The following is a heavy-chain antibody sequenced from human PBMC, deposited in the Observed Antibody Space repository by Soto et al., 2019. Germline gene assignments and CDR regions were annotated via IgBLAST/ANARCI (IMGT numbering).Heavy chain of an antibody. CDR1: VGSFSGYY. D-gene: IGHD3-10*01. J-gene: IGHJ6*02. V-gene: IGHV4-34*01. Sequence: SETLSLGCAVDVGSFSGYYWSWIRQPRGKGRGWVGEINHSGSNNYNPSLKSPVTTSVDTSKTQFSLKLRYVTAADTAVSYCASRPLLWFGENYYYGMDVWGQGTTVT. CDR3: ASRPLLWFGENYYYGMDV. CDR2: INHSGSN.